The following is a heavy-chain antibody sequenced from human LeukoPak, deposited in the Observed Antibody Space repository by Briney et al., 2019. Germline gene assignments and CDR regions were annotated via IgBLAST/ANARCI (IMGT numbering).Heavy chain of an antibody. V-gene: IGHV4-59*08. CDR3: ARQQSYSSSWYPFDY. J-gene: IGHJ4*02. D-gene: IGHD6-13*01. Sequence: SETLSLTCTVSGGSISSYYWSWIRQPPGKGQGWIGYIYYSGSTNYNPSLKSRVTISVDTSKNQFSLKLSSVTAADTAVYYCARQQSYSSSWYPFDYWGQGTLVTVSS. CDR2: IYYSGST. CDR1: GGSISSYY.